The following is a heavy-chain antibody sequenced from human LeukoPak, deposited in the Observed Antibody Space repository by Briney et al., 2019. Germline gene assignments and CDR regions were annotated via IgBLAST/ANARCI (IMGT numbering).Heavy chain of an antibody. Sequence: SETLSLTCTVSGGSISSSSYSWGWIRQPPGKGLEWIGSIYYSGSTYYNPSLKSRVTISVDTSKNQFSLKLSSVTAADTAVYYCARSYYDYVWGSYRYTSLDTYYFDYWGQGTLVTVSS. J-gene: IGHJ4*02. CDR3: ARSYYDYVWGSYRYTSLDTYYFDY. V-gene: IGHV4-39*01. CDR2: IYYSGST. D-gene: IGHD3-16*02. CDR1: GGSISSSSYS.